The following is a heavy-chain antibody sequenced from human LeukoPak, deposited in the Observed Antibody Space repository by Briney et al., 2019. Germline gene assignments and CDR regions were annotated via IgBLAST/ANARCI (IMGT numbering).Heavy chain of an antibody. CDR1: GYTFTGYY. J-gene: IGHJ4*02. V-gene: IGHV1-2*06. CDR3: ARVGPYYYDSSGYYYFDY. Sequence: ASVKVSCKASGYTFTGYYLHWVRQAPGQGLEWMGRINPNSGGTNYAQKFQGRVTMTTDTSISTAYMELRSLRSDDTAVYYCARVGPYYYDSSGYYYFDYWGQGSLVTVSS. CDR2: INPNSGGT. D-gene: IGHD3-22*01.